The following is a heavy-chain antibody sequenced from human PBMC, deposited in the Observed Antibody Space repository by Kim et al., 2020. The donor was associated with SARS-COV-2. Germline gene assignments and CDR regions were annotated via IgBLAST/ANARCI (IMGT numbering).Heavy chain of an antibody. D-gene: IGHD3-10*01. V-gene: IGHV4-31*02. J-gene: IGHJ4*02. Sequence: PSLKRRRTMPVDTSKNQFARKLSSVTAADTAVYYCARTYGSGNYFDYWGQGTLVTVSS. CDR3: ARTYGSGNYFDY.